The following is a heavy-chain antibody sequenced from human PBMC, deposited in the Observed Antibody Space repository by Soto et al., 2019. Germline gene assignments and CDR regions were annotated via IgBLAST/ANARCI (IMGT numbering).Heavy chain of an antibody. CDR2: INHSGST. CDR1: GGSFSGYY. Sequence: PSETLSLTCAVYGGSFSGYYWSWIRQPPGKGLEWIGEINHSGSTNYNPSLKSRVTISVDTSKNQFSLKLSSVTAADTAVYYCARGRYSSSWYRRNPYFDYWGQGALVTVSS. CDR3: ARGRYSSSWYRRNPYFDY. D-gene: IGHD6-13*01. V-gene: IGHV4-34*01. J-gene: IGHJ4*02.